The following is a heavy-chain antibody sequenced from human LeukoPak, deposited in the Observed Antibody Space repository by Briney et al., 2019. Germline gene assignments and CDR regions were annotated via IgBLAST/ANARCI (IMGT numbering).Heavy chain of an antibody. V-gene: IGHV4-34*01. CDR3: AREGDYGNYRRTSTLDY. J-gene: IGHJ4*02. Sequence: PSETLSLTCAVYGGSFSGYYWSWIRQPPGKGLEWIGEINHSGSTNYNPSLKSRVTISVDTSKNQFSLKLSSVTAADTAVYYCAREGDYGNYRRTSTLDYWGQGTLVTVSS. CDR1: GGSFSGYY. D-gene: IGHD4-11*01. CDR2: INHSGST.